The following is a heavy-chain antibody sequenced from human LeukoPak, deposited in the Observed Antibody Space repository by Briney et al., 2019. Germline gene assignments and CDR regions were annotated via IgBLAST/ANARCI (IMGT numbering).Heavy chain of an antibody. CDR1: GFTFSNYE. J-gene: IGHJ4*02. CDR2: ISSSGSSI. CDR3: ARVGDGYEIFDY. V-gene: IGHV3-48*03. Sequence: GGSLRLSCAASGFTFSNYEINWVRQAPGKGPEWVSYISSSGSSIYYSDSVKGRFTISRDNAKNSLYLQMNSLRAEDTAVYYCARVGDGYEIFDYWGQGTLVTVSS. D-gene: IGHD5-12*01.